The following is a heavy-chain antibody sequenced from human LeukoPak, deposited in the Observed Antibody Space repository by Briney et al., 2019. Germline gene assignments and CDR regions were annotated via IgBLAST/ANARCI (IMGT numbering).Heavy chain of an antibody. J-gene: IGHJ6*02. V-gene: IGHV1-2*02. CDR3: SRVMSSSSPPTARYVMDG. CDR2: INPNSGGT. CDR1: GYTFIGYY. Sequence: GASVTVSCKASGYTFIGYYMHWVRQAPGQGLAWMGWINPNSGGTNYAQKFQGRVTMTRDTSNSTAYMELSRLRSDDTAGYYWSRVMSSSSPPTARYVMDGWGQGTTVTVS. D-gene: IGHD6-13*01.